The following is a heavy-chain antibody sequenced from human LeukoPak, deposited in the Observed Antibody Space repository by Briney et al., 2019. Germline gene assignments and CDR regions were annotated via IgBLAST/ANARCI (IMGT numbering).Heavy chain of an antibody. CDR3: ARTPGWDSSGMYNWFDP. Sequence: GESLKISCKGSGYRFTNYWIGWVRQMPGKGLEWMGIIYPGDSVTRYSPSFQGQVTISADKSISTAYLQWSSLEASDTAIYYCARTPGWDSSGMYNWFDPWGQGTLVTVSS. J-gene: IGHJ5*02. V-gene: IGHV5-51*01. CDR1: GYRFTNYW. D-gene: IGHD6-19*01. CDR2: IYPGDSVT.